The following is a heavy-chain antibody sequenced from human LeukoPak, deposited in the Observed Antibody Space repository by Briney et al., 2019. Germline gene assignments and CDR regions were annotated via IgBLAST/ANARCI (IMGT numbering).Heavy chain of an antibody. CDR3: VREGLERRTNFDY. CDR2: ISMNVQTT. V-gene: IGHV3-64D*06. D-gene: IGHD1-1*01. Sequence: GGSLRLSCSASGFTFTSHVMHWVRQAPGKGLQYISGISMNVQTTYYAGSVKGRFTISRDSSKNTVYLQMNSLTAEDTAVYYCVREGLERRTNFDYWGQGTLVSVSS. J-gene: IGHJ4*02. CDR1: GFTFTSHV.